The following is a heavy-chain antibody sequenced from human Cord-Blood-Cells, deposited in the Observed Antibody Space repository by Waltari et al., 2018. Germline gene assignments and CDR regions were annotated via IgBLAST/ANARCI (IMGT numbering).Heavy chain of an antibody. CDR1: GYTFTSYS. V-gene: IGHV1-46*01. Sequence: QVQLVQSGAEVKKPGASVKVSCKASGYTFTSYSMHWVRQAPGQGLEWMGIINPSGGSTSYAQKFQGRVTMTRDTSTSTVYMELSSLRSEDTAVYYCARDGSSSSYYYYYMDVWGKGTTVTVSS. J-gene: IGHJ6*03. D-gene: IGHD6-6*01. CDR3: ARDGSSSSYYYYYMDV. CDR2: INPSGGST.